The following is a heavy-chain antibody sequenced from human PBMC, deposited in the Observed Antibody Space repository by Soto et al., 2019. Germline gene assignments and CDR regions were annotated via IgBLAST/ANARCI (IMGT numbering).Heavy chain of an antibody. CDR1: GGTFSSYA. CDR2: ISANNGNT. V-gene: IGHV1-18*01. Sequence: GASVKVSCKASGGTFSSYAISWVRQAPGQGLEWMGWISANNGNTNYAQKLQGRVTMTTDTSTSTAYMELRSLRSDDTAVYYCARGGYDILTGYYSDYWGQGTLVTVSS. CDR3: ARGGYDILTGYYSDY. D-gene: IGHD3-9*01. J-gene: IGHJ4*02.